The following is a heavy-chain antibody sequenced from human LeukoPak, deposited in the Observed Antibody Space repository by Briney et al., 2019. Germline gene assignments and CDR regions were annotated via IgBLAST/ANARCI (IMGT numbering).Heavy chain of an antibody. CDR2: INHSGST. D-gene: IGHD3-22*01. CDR3: ARGGYYDSSGYYYFDY. J-gene: IGHJ4*02. Sequence: YPSETLSLTCAVYGVSFSGYYWSWIRQPPGKGLEWIGEINHSGSTNYNPSLKSRVTISVDTSKNQFSLKLSSVTAADTAVYYCARGGYYDSSGYYYFDYWGQGTLVTVSS. V-gene: IGHV4-34*01. CDR1: GVSFSGYY.